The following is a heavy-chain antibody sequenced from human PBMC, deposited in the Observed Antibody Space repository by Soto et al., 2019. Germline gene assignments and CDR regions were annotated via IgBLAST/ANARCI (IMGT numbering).Heavy chain of an antibody. J-gene: IGHJ4*02. CDR1: GGSISSGNYY. CDR3: ATMGTPATGLYYFDY. CDR2: ISYSGNA. Sequence: PSETLSLTCTVSGGSISSGNYYWSWIRQPPGKGLEWIGFISYSGNAYYNPSLKSRVTISVDTSKNQFSLNLSFVTAADTAVYYCATMGTPATGLYYFDYWGQGTLVTVSS. D-gene: IGHD2-15*01. V-gene: IGHV4-30-4*01.